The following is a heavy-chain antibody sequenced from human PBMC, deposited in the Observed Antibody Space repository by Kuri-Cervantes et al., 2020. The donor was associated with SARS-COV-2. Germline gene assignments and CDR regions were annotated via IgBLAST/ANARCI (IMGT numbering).Heavy chain of an antibody. CDR1: GFTFSSYG. CDR3: ARDMTFDEYGDYFYYHMDV. V-gene: IGHV3-33*01. J-gene: IGHJ6*03. D-gene: IGHD3-16*01. CDR2: IWYDGSNK. Sequence: GESLKISCAASGFTFSSYGMHWVRQAPGKGLEWVAVIWYDGSNKYYADSVKGRFTISRDNSKNTLYLEMDGLRPEDTAVYYCARDMTFDEYGDYFYYHMDVWGKGTTVTVSS.